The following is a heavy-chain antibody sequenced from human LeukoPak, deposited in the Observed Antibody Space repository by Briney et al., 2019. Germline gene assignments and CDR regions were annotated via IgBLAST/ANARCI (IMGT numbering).Heavy chain of an antibody. D-gene: IGHD3-9*01. Sequence: GGSLRLSCAASGFTFNTYTMNWVRQAPGKGLEWVSSITASSTAIYSADSVKGRFTISRDNAKNFLYLQMNSLRAEDMALYYCAKDISGRYFDYYFDYWGQGTLVTVSS. V-gene: IGHV3-21*04. CDR3: AKDISGRYFDYYFDY. CDR2: ITASSTAI. J-gene: IGHJ4*02. CDR1: GFTFNTYT.